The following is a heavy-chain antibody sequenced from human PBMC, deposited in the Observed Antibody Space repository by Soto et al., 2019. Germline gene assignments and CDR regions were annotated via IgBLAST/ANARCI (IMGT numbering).Heavy chain of an antibody. CDR3: ARKYYYGAGTLVY. D-gene: IGHD3-10*01. J-gene: IGHJ4*02. CDR2: IYPGDSET. Sequence: EVQLVQSAAEGKKPGESLKISCKGSGYTFTNYWIGWVRQMPGKGLEWMGIIYPGDSETRYSPSFQGQVTMSADKSISTAYLQWSRLKASDSAIYYCARKYYYGAGTLVYWGQGTLVTVSS. CDR1: GYTFTNYW. V-gene: IGHV5-51*01.